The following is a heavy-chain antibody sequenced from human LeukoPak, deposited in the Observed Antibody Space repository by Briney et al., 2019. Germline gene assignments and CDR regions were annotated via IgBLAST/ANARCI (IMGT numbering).Heavy chain of an antibody. CDR2: INPSGGST. J-gene: IGHJ6*03. D-gene: IGHD3-3*01. Sequence: ASVKVSCKASGYTFTSYYMHWVRQAPGQGLEWMGIINPSGGSTSYAQKFQGRVTMTRDTSTSTVYMELSSLRSEDTAVSTCARAGVHYYYMDVWGKGTTVTVSS. V-gene: IGHV1-46*01. CDR3: ARAGVHYYYMDV. CDR1: GYTFTSYY.